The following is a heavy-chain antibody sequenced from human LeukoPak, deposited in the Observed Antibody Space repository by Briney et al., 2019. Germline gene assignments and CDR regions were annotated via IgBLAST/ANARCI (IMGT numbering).Heavy chain of an antibody. CDR3: AKDHSTYDFWSGYSAGWFDP. J-gene: IGHJ5*02. CDR1: GFTFSSYG. Sequence: GGSLRLSCAASGFTFSSYGMHWVRQAPAKGLEGVAVISYDGSNKYYADSVKGRFTISRDNSKNTLCLQMNSLRAEDTVVYYCAKDHSTYDFWSGYSAGWFDPWGQGTLVTVSS. D-gene: IGHD3-3*01. V-gene: IGHV3-30*18. CDR2: ISYDGSNK.